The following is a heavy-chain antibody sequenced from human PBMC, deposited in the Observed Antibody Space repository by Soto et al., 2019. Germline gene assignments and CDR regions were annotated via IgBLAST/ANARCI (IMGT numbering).Heavy chain of an antibody. Sequence: PSETLSLTCTVSGGSISSYYWSWIRQPPGKGLEWIGYIYYSGSTNYNPSLKSRVTISVDTSKNQFSLKLSSVTAADTAVYYCARHQMNYDYIWGSYQDPIYYFDYWGQGTLVTVSS. CDR2: IYYSGST. CDR3: ARHQMNYDYIWGSYQDPIYYFDY. CDR1: GGSISSYY. D-gene: IGHD3-16*02. J-gene: IGHJ4*02. V-gene: IGHV4-59*08.